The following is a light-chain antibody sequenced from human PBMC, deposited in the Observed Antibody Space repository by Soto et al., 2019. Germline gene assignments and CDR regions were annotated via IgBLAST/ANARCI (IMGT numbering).Light chain of an antibody. V-gene: IGKV3-20*01. J-gene: IGKJ2*01. CDR1: QSVSSSY. CDR3: QQYGSSPHT. Sequence: EIVLTQSPGTLSLSPGERATLSCRASQSVSSSYLAWYQHKPGQAPRLLIYGASSRATGIPDRFSGSGSGTAFTPTISRLEPEDFAVYYCQQYGSSPHTFGQGTKLEIK. CDR2: GAS.